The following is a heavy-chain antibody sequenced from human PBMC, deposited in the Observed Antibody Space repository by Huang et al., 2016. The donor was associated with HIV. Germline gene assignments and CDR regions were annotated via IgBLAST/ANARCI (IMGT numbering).Heavy chain of an antibody. D-gene: IGHD3-22*01. V-gene: IGHV1-8*03. CDR2: MNPKSGNT. CDR1: GFTFSNYD. CDR3: ARARVYYYDYTGYYSRYFFDS. Sequence: QVQLLQSGAEVKKPGASVKVSCKASGFTFSNYDFNWVRQASGQGLEWMGWMNPKSGNTGYAQKFQGRVTITRNTARTTAYMELSSLRSEDTAVYYCARARVYYYDYTGYYSRYFFDSWGQGTLVTVSS. J-gene: IGHJ4*02.